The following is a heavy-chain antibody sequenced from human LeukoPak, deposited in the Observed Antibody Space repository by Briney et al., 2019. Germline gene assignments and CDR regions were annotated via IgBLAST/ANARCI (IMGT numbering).Heavy chain of an antibody. CDR3: ARAGTRVDYYGSGSSVDY. CDR2: INHSGST. J-gene: IGHJ4*02. D-gene: IGHD3-10*01. V-gene: IGHV4-34*01. Sequence: SETLSLTCTVSGGSISSYYWSWIRQPPGRGLEWIGEINHSGSTNYKPSLESRVTISVDTSRNQFSLELRSVTAADTAVYYCARAGTRVDYYGSGSSVDYWGQGTLVTVSS. CDR1: GGSISSYY.